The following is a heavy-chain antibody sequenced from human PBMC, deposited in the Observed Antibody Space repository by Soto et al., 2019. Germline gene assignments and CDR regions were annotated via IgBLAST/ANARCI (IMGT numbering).Heavy chain of an antibody. CDR3: AKDRVSVKASRHPGTLHYFDY. J-gene: IGHJ4*02. D-gene: IGHD3-10*01. CDR1: GFTFSSYA. CDR2: ISGSGGST. Sequence: EVQLLESGGGLVQPGGSLRLSCAASGFTFSSYAMSWVRQAPGKGLKWVSAISGSGGSTYYADSEKGRFTISRDNSKNTLYLQMNSRRAEDTAVYYCAKDRVSVKASRHPGTLHYFDYWGQGTLVTVSS. V-gene: IGHV3-23*01.